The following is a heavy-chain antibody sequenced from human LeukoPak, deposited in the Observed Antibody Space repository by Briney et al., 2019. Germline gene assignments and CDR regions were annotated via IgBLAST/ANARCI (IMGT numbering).Heavy chain of an antibody. CDR1: GLTVSSES. V-gene: IGHV3-53*01. J-gene: IGHJ4*02. D-gene: IGHD2-15*01. Sequence: PGGSLRPSRAAYGLTVSSESMAWVRQAPGKGLEWISVIYGARATYYADSVQVRFTISRDTYSNALYLQMNSLRVEDTAVYHCARLLPASRHYFDYWGQGSLLTVSS. CDR2: IYGARAT. CDR3: ARLLPASRHYFDY.